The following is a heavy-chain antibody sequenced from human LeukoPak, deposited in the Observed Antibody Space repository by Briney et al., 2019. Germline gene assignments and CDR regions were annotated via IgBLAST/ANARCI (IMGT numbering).Heavy chain of an antibody. V-gene: IGHV3-64*01. CDR1: GFTFSMYA. CDR2: ISSDGGST. J-gene: IGHJ6*02. CDR3: VNYGMDV. Sequence: GGSLRLSCAASGFTFSMYAMHWVRQAPGKGLEYVTAISSDGGSTYYANSVKGRFTISRDNSKNTLYLQMGSLRAEDMAVYYCVNYGMDVWGQGTTVTVSS.